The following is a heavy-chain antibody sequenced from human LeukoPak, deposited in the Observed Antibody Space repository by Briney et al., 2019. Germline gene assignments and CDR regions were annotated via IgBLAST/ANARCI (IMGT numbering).Heavy chain of an antibody. Sequence: ASVKVSCKASGGTFSNYAISWVRQAPRQGLEWMGGIIPIFGTADYPQKFQGRVTITTDESTSTTYMELSSLRSEDAAVYYCARISSYDSSAYPPGNWGQGTLVTVSS. CDR3: ARISSYDSSAYPPGN. V-gene: IGHV1-69*05. D-gene: IGHD3-22*01. J-gene: IGHJ4*02. CDR1: GGTFSNYA. CDR2: IIPIFGTA.